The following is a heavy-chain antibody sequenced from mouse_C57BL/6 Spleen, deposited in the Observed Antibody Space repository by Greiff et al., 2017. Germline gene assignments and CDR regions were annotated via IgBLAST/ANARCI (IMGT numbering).Heavy chain of an antibody. CDR2: ISSGSSTI. J-gene: IGHJ1*03. CDR1: GFTFSDYG. D-gene: IGHD1-1*01. CDR3: ASKAILDYYGRPHWYFDV. V-gene: IGHV5-17*01. Sequence: EVQVVESGGGLVKPGGSLKLSCAASGFTFSDYGMHWVRQAPEKGLEWVAYISSGSSTIYYAATVKGRFTISRHTAKHTLFLQMTRLRSEETAMYYCASKAILDYYGRPHWYFDVWGTGTTVTGAS.